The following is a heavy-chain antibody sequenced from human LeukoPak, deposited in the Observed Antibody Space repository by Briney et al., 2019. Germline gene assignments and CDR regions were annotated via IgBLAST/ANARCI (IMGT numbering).Heavy chain of an antibody. V-gene: IGHV3-30*03. D-gene: IGHD4-17*01. CDR2: ISYDGSNK. CDR3: ARLSHDYGDYPKAEELY. J-gene: IGHJ4*02. CDR1: GFTFSSYS. Sequence: GGSLRLSCAASGFTFSSYSMSWVRQAPGKGLEWVAVISYDGSNKYYADSVKGRFTISRDNSKNTLYLQMNSLRAEDTAVYYCARLSHDYGDYPKAEELYWGQGTLVTVSS.